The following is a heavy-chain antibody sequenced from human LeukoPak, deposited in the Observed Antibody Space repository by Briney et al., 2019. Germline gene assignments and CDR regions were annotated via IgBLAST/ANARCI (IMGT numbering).Heavy chain of an antibody. CDR2: ISYIGST. CDR1: GGSISSHY. J-gene: IGHJ3*02. CDR3: ARDPTTVTKGLDI. Sequence: SETLSLTCTVSGGSISSHYWRWIRQPPGKGLEWIGYISYIGSTNYNPSLKSRVTISVDTSKNQFSLKLSSVTAADAAVYFCARDPTTVTKGLDIWGQGTMVTVSS. V-gene: IGHV4-59*11. D-gene: IGHD4-17*01.